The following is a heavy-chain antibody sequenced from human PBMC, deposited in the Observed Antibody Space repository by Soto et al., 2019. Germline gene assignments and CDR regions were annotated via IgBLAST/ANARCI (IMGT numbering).Heavy chain of an antibody. D-gene: IGHD3-10*01. J-gene: IGHJ6*02. CDR2: IYNDGTT. Sequence: EVRLEESGGGLIQPGGSLRLSCTAYGLGVRNNYMSWVRQAPGMGLEWVSVIYNDGTTYYADSVKGRFTLSRDTSKNTLSLHMDSLRAEDTAVYYCVRPLPSGRNYGMDVWGQGTTVTVSS. V-gene: IGHV3-53*01. CDR1: GLGVRNNY. CDR3: VRPLPSGRNYGMDV.